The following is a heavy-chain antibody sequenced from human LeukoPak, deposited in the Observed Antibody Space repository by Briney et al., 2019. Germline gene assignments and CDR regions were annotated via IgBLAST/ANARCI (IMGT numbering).Heavy chain of an antibody. Sequence: GGSLRLSCAASGFTVSSNYMSWVRQAPGKGLEWVSVIYTGGSTFYADSVRGRFTISRDSSKNTLYLQMNSLRAEDTAVYYCARDLGQESDYWGQGTLVTVSS. CDR1: GFTVSSNY. J-gene: IGHJ4*02. V-gene: IGHV3-53*01. CDR2: IYTGGST. CDR3: ARDLGQESDY.